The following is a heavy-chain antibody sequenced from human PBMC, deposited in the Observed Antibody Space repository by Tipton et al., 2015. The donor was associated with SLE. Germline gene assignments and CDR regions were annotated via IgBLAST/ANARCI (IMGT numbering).Heavy chain of an antibody. CDR2: IYTSGTT. Sequence: TLSLTCIVSGGSISSGSYWWSWIRQPAGKGLEWIGRIYTSGTTNYKPSLKSRVTISVDTSKNQFSLKLSSVTAADTAVYYCARHGRQLGPFDYWGPGKLVTVSS. CDR3: ARHGRQLGPFDY. CDR1: GGSISSGSYW. D-gene: IGHD6-6*01. V-gene: IGHV4-61*02. J-gene: IGHJ4*02.